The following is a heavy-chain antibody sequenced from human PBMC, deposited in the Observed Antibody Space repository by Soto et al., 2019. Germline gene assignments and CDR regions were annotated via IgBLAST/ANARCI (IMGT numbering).Heavy chain of an antibody. CDR3: AKPPGFWSGYLRY. CDR2: ISGSGGST. Sequence: EVLLLESGGGLVKPGGSLRLSCAASGFTFSSYAMSWVRQAPGKGLEWVSAISGSGGSTYYADSVKGRFTISRDNSKNTLYLQMNSLRAEDTAVYYCAKPPGFWSGYLRYWGQGTLVTVSS. D-gene: IGHD3-3*01. CDR1: GFTFSSYA. V-gene: IGHV3-23*01. J-gene: IGHJ4*02.